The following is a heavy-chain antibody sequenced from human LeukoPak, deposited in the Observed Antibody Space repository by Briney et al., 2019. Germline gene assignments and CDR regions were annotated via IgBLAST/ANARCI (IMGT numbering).Heavy chain of an antibody. D-gene: IGHD3-22*01. CDR2: ISGSGGRT. J-gene: IGHJ4*02. V-gene: IGHV3-23*01. CDR3: AKDPSTVDTSGYGFFDY. CDR1: GLLFRTYA. Sequence: GGSLRLSCAASGLLFRTYAMRGARQAPGKGPEWVSAISGSGGRTYYADSVKGRFTISRDNSRNTLYLQMNSLRAEDTAVYYCAKDPSTVDTSGYGFFDYWGQGTRVTVSS.